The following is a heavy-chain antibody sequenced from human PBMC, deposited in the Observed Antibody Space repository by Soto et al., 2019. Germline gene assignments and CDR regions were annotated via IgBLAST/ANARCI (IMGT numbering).Heavy chain of an antibody. CDR1: GYSFTNYA. J-gene: IGHJ1*01. CDR2: ISGHNGNT. D-gene: IGHD3-10*01. V-gene: IGHV1-18*01. Sequence: ASVKVSCTASGYSFTNYAIRWVRQASGQGLEWMGWISGHNGNTNYAQTLQGRSTMTTDTPTSTVYMEWMSVRSDDTAVYYCAREYYGSGRPRSPLFNWGQGPLVTVSS. CDR3: AREYYGSGRPRSPLFN.